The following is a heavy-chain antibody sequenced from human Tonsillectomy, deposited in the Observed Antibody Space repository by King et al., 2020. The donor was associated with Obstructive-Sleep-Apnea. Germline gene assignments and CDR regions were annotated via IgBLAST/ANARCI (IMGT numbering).Heavy chain of an antibody. CDR1: GFTFSSYG. CDR2: IWYDGSNK. V-gene: IGHV3-33*06. J-gene: IGHJ4*02. Sequence: VQLVESGGGVVQPGRSLRLSCAASGFTFSSYGMHWVRQAPGKGLEWVAVIWYDGSNKYYADSVKGRFTISRDNSKNTLYLQMNSLRAEDTAVYYCAKGHTYSSGWYYFDYWGQGTLVTVSS. CDR3: AKGHTYSSGWYYFDY. D-gene: IGHD6-19*01.